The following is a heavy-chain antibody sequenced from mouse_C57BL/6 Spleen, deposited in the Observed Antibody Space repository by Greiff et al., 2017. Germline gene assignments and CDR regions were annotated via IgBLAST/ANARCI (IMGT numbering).Heavy chain of an antibody. CDR1: GYSITSGYY. Sequence: DVKLQESGPGLVKPSQSLSLTCSVTGYSITSGYYWNWIRQFPGNKLEWMGYISYDGSNNYNPSLKNRISITRDTSKNQFFLKLNSVTTEDTATYYCARSGLTTYYAMDYWGQGTSVTVSS. J-gene: IGHJ4*01. CDR3: ARSGLTTYYAMDY. V-gene: IGHV3-6*01. CDR2: ISYDGSN. D-gene: IGHD1-1*01.